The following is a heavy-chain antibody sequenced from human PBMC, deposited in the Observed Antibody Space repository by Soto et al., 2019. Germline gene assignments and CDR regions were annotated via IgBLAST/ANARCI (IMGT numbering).Heavy chain of an antibody. CDR2: ISSSSSYT. V-gene: IGHV3-11*06. CDR1: GFTFSDYY. CDR3: ARNHQLLGY. J-gene: IGHJ4*02. Sequence: PGGSLRLSFSASGFTFSDYYMSWIRQAPGKGLEWVSYISSSSSYTNYADSVKGRFTISRDNAKNSLYLQMNSLRAEDTAVYYCARNHQLLGYWGQEPLFTVSS. D-gene: IGHD2-2*01.